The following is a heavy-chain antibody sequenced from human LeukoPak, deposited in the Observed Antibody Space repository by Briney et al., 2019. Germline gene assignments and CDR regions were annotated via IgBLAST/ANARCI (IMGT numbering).Heavy chain of an antibody. V-gene: IGHV4-59*01. CDR3: AGLSTYYFHSSAYSD. D-gene: IGHD3-22*01. Sequence: SETLSLTCSVSGGSISSDHWNWIRQTPGKGLEWIGCIYYSGRTYYNPSLKSRVTISVDMSKSQFSLRLTSVTAADTAVYYCAGLSTYYFHSSAYSDWGQGTLVTVSS. CDR1: GGSISSDH. CDR2: IYYSGRT. J-gene: IGHJ4*02.